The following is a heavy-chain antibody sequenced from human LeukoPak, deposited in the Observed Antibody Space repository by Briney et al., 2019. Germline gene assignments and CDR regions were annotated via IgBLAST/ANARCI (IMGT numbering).Heavy chain of an antibody. D-gene: IGHD6-6*01. V-gene: IGHV3-23*01. CDR2: ISGSGGST. Sequence: GGSLRLSCAASGFTFSSYAMSWVRQAPGKGLEWVSAISGSGGSTYYADSVKGRFTISRDNAKNTLYLQMNSLRAEDTAVYYCARDFLGSSSDDWGQGTLVTVSS. CDR1: GFTFSSYA. CDR3: ARDFLGSSSDD. J-gene: IGHJ4*02.